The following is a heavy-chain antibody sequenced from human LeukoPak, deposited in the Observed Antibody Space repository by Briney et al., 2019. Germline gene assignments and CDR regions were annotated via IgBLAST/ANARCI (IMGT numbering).Heavy chain of an antibody. V-gene: IGHV3-7*01. J-gene: IGHJ3*02. CDR1: GFTFSNYW. CDR3: ARDESLGDFWSGYFDAFGI. CDR2: IKQDGSEK. D-gene: IGHD3-3*01. Sequence: GGSLRLSCAASGFTFSNYWMTWVRQAPGKGLEWVANIKQDGSEKYYVDSVKGRFTISRDNAKNSLYLQMNSLRAEDTAVYYCARDESLGDFWSGYFDAFGIWGQGTMVTVSS.